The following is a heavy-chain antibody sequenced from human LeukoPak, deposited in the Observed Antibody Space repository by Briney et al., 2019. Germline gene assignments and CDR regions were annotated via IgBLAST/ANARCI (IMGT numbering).Heavy chain of an antibody. V-gene: IGHV3-21*01. CDR3: ARVRSYSSGWYSGRDFDY. D-gene: IGHD6-19*01. J-gene: IGHJ4*02. CDR2: ISSSSSYI. CDR1: GFTFSSYS. Sequence: GGSLRLSCAASGFTFSSYSMSWVRQAPGKGLEWVSSISSSSSYIYYADSVKGRFTISRDNAKNSLYLQMNRLRAEDTAVYYCARVRSYSSGWYSGRDFDYWGQGTLVTVSS.